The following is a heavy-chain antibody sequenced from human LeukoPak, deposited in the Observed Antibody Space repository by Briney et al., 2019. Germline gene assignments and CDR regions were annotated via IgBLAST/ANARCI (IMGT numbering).Heavy chain of an antibody. J-gene: IGHJ3*02. Sequence: GASVKVSCKASGYTLTDYYLHWVRQAPGQGLQWMGWINPNTVGTNYAQTLQGRVTMTRDTPTSTVCMELSSLRAGDTAVYYCASTSSGYYYGAFDIWGEGTMVTVSS. CDR1: GYTLTDYY. D-gene: IGHD3-22*01. V-gene: IGHV1-2*02. CDR3: ASTSSGYYYGAFDI. CDR2: INPNTVGT.